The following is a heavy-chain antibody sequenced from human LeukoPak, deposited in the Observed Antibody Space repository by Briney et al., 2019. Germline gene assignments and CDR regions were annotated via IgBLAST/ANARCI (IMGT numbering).Heavy chain of an antibody. CDR2: VHDSGST. Sequence: PSETLSLACTVSGTSFSRHYWGWIRQPPGTGLEWIGDVHDSGSTKYNPSLRRRATISLDTSKNQFSLKLTSVTAADTAVYYCGRVNFGASLAAGYYYSMDVWGKGTTVFVSS. CDR3: GRVNFGASLAAGYYYSMDV. D-gene: IGHD3-3*01. V-gene: IGHV4-59*11. CDR1: GTSFSRHY. J-gene: IGHJ6*03.